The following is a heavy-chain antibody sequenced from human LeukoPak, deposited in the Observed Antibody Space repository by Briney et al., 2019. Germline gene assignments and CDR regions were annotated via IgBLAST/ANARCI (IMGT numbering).Heavy chain of an antibody. D-gene: IGHD1-26*01. CDR1: GFTFSSYS. J-gene: IGHJ4*02. CDR3: ARDSGSYSGLETELEY. V-gene: IGHV3-21*01. Sequence: PGGSLRLSCAASGFTFSSYSMNWVRQAPGKGLEWVPSISSSSDFIYYADSVKGRFTISRDNTKNSLYLQMNSLRAEDTAVYYCARDSGSYSGLETELEYWGQGTLVTVSS. CDR2: ISSSSDFI.